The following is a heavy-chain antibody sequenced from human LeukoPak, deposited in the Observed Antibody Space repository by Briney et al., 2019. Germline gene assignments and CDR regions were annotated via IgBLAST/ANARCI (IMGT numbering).Heavy chain of an antibody. D-gene: IGHD5-12*01. CDR2: IYSDNT. Sequence: GGSLRLSCTVSGFTVSSNSMSWVRQAPGKGLEWVSFIYSDNTHYSDSVKGRFTISRDNSKNTLYLQMNSLRAEDTAVYYCAKGSGYEHSYYYYYMDVWGKGTTVTVSS. CDR3: AKGSGYEHSYYYYYMDV. J-gene: IGHJ6*03. V-gene: IGHV3-53*01. CDR1: GFTVSSNS.